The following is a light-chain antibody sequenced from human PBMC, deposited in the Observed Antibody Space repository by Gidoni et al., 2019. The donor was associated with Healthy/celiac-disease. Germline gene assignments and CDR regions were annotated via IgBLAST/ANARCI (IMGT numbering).Light chain of an antibody. CDR3: QQYDNLPIT. Sequence: DIQMTQSPSSLSASVGDRVTITCQASKDISNYLNWYQQKPGKAPKLLIYDASNLETGVPSRFSGSGSGTDFTFTISSLQPEDIATYYCQQYDNLPITFXPXTKVDIK. CDR1: KDISNY. J-gene: IGKJ3*01. V-gene: IGKV1-33*01. CDR2: DAS.